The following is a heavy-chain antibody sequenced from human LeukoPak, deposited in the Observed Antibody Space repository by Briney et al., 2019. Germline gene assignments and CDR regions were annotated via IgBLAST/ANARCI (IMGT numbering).Heavy chain of an antibody. J-gene: IGHJ4*02. CDR2: INHSGST. CDR3: ARTNDFWMTHPDY. Sequence: SETLSLTCAVYGGSFSGYYWSWIRQPPGKGLEWIGEINHSGSTNYNPSLKSRVTISVDTSKNQFSLKLSSVTAADTAVYYCARTNDFWMTHPDYWGQGTLVTVSS. D-gene: IGHD3-3*01. V-gene: IGHV4-34*01. CDR1: GGSFSGYY.